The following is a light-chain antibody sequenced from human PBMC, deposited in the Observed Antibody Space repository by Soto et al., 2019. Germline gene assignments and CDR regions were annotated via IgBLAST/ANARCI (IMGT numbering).Light chain of an antibody. J-gene: IGKJ2*01. CDR3: QQLKTYPYT. CDR2: SAS. CDR1: QDINKF. V-gene: IGKV1-9*01. Sequence: IQLTQSPSSLSASVGDRVTITCRASQDINKFLAWFQQKPGKAPNLLIFSASTLQSAVPSRFSGGGSWTDFTLTINSLQPKDFATYYCQQLKTYPYTFGQGTKLEIK.